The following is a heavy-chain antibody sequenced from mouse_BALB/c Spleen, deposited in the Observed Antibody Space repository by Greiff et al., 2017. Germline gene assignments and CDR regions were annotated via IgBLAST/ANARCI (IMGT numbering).Heavy chain of an antibody. CDR3: TRDLYYFDY. CDR2: IDPETGGT. CDR1: GYTFTDYE. J-gene: IGHJ2*01. Sequence: QVQLKESGAELVRPGASVTLSCKASGYTFTDYEMHWVKQTPVHGLEWIGAIDPETGGTAYNQKFKGKATLTADKSSSTAYMELRSLTSEDSAVYYCTRDLYYFDYWGQGTTLTVSS. V-gene: IGHV1-15*01.